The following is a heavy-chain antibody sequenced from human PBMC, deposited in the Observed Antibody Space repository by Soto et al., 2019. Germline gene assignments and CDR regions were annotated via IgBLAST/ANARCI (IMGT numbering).Heavy chain of an antibody. Sequence: PGGSLRLSGAASVFTFSSYSMNWVRQAPGKGLEWVSSISSSSSYIYYADSVKGRFTISRDNAKNSLYLQMNSLRAEDTAVYYCARDSSGWYSTYGMDVWGQGTTVTVSS. CDR2: ISSSSSYI. J-gene: IGHJ6*02. D-gene: IGHD6-19*01. CDR1: VFTFSSYS. CDR3: ARDSSGWYSTYGMDV. V-gene: IGHV3-21*01.